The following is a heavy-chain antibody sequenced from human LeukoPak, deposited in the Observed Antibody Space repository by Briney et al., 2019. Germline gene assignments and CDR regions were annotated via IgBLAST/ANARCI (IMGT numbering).Heavy chain of an antibody. CDR2: IYWDDDK. J-gene: IGHJ4*02. CDR1: GSSPSTTGVG. D-gene: IGHD6-19*01. CDR3: AHTKYSSGWQYYFDY. V-gene: IGHV2-5*02. Sequence: ESGPTLVKSTQTLTLTCTFSGSSPSTTGVGAGWIRQPPGKALEWLAVIYWDDDKRYSPSLKSRLTITKDTSKNQVVLTMTNMDPVDTATYYCAHTKYSSGWQYYFDYWGQGTLVTVSS.